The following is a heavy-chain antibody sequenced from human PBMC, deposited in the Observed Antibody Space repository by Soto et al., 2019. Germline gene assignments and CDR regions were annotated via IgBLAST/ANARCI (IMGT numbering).Heavy chain of an antibody. J-gene: IGHJ4*02. CDR1: GFSLSTRGMS. D-gene: IGHD2-15*01. CDR2: IYWDDDK. V-gene: IGHV2-5*02. CDR3: AHVLGYCSGGSCYSGPSEY. Sequence: QITLKESGPTLVKPTQTLTLTCSFSGFSLSTRGMSVAWIRQPPGKALEWLALIYWDDDKRYSSSLKSRLTITKDTSKNQVVLTMTNMEPVDTATYYCAHVLGYCSGGSCYSGPSEYWGQGTLVTVSS.